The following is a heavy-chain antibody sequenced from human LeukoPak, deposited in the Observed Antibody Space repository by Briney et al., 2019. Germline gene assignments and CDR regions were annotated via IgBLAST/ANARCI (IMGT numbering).Heavy chain of an antibody. CDR1: GGSISSGDYY. CDR2: IYYSGST. D-gene: IGHD3-10*01. CDR3: ARVLYYYGSGSYWADYYYDYYMDV. Sequence: SQTLSLTCTVSGGSISSGDYYWSWIRQPPGKGLEWIGYIYYSGSTYYNPSLKSRVTLSVDTSKNQFSLKLSSVTAADTAVYYCARVLYYYGSGSYWADYYYDYYMDVWGKGTTVTVSS. J-gene: IGHJ6*03. V-gene: IGHV4-30-4*08.